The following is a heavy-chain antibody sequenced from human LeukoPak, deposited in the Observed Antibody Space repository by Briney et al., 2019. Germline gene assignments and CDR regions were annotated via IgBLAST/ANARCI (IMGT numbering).Heavy chain of an antibody. D-gene: IGHD5-12*01. J-gene: IGHJ3*02. CDR3: ARDRYSGYDGFGAFDI. V-gene: IGHV4-39*07. CDR2: IYFSGST. CDR1: GGSIRSSSYY. Sequence: SETLSLTCSVSGGSIRSSSYYWGWIRQPPGKGLEWIGSIYFSGSTHYNPSLKSRVTMLVDMSENQFSLKLSSVTAADTAVYYCARDRYSGYDGFGAFDIWGQGTMVTVSS.